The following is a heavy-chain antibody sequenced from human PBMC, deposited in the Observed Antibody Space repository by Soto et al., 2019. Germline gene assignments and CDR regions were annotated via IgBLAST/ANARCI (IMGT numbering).Heavy chain of an antibody. V-gene: IGHV3-23*01. CDR1: GLPFISYA. CDR3: VSFGSTSLYYSAMDV. Sequence: EVQLLESGGGLVQPGGSLRLSCADSGLPFISYAMSWVCQAPGKGLEWVSSIRGSGATTDSADSVKGRFTISRDNSKDTLSVQMNSLRAECTAVYYCVSFGSTSLYYSAMDVWVLGTTVTVSS. CDR2: IRGSGATT. D-gene: IGHD6-13*01. J-gene: IGHJ6*02.